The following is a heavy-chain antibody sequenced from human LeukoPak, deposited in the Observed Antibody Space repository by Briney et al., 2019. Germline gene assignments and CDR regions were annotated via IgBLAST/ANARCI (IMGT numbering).Heavy chain of an antibody. Sequence: GGSLRLSCAASGFTFSDYSMSWIRQAPGKGLEWVSYISSSGSTIYYADSVKGRFTISRDNAKNSLYLQMNSLRAEDTAVYYCARGSTYYDSSGQAPFDYWGQGTLVTVSS. D-gene: IGHD3-22*01. CDR3: ARGSTYYDSSGQAPFDY. J-gene: IGHJ4*02. CDR2: ISSSGSTI. CDR1: GFTFSDYS. V-gene: IGHV3-11*01.